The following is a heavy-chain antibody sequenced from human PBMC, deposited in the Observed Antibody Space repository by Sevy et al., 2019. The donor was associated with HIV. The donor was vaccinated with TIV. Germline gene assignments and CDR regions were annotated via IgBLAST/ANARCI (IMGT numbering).Heavy chain of an antibody. CDR2: INHREVT. J-gene: IGHJ4*02. D-gene: IGHD3-3*01. V-gene: IGHV4-34*01. CDR3: VRFDTKIKIFGVPRGAY. CDR1: GGSFSDFY. Sequence: SETLSLTCTVYGGSFSDFYWNCIRQSPGKGLEWIGEINHREVTNYNPSLKSRATISADASNRQFSLKLTSVTAADTAVYYCVRFDTKIKIFGVPRGAYWGPGTLVTVSS.